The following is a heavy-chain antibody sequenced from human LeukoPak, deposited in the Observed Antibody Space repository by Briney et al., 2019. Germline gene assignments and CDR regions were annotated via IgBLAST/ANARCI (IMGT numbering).Heavy chain of an antibody. J-gene: IGHJ3*02. CDR2: ISSSGSTI. Sequence: GGSLRLSCAASGFTFSDYYMSWIRQAPGKGLEWVSYISSSGSTIYYADSVKGRFTISRDNAKNSPYLQMNSLRAEDTAVYYCARVRRTARILYHKGAFDIWGQGTMVTVSS. CDR1: GFTFSDYY. D-gene: IGHD2-8*01. CDR3: ARVRRTARILYHKGAFDI. V-gene: IGHV3-11*04.